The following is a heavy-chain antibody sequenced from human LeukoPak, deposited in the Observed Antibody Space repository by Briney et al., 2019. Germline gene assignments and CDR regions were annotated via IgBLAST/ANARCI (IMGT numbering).Heavy chain of an antibody. J-gene: IGHJ5*02. CDR3: ASRAAARFDP. Sequence: SETLSLTCTASGGSIASGDYYWSWIRQPPGKGLEWIGYVYHSGSTYYNPSLKSQITISIDKSKNQFSLTVSSVTATDTALYYCASRAAARFDPWGQGILVTVSS. CDR2: VYHSGST. D-gene: IGHD6-13*01. V-gene: IGHV4-30-4*01. CDR1: GGSIASGDYY.